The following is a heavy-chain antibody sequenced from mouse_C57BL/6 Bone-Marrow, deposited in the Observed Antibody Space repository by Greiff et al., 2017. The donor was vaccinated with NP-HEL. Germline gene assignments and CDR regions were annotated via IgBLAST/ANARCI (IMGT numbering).Heavy chain of an antibody. CDR1: GFSLTSYG. CDR3: ARHITYYSNRYAMDY. J-gene: IGHJ4*01. Sequence: VKVVESGPGLVAPSQSLSITCTVSGFSLTSYGVHWVRQPPGKGLEWLVVIWSDGSTTYNSALKSRLSISKDNSKSQVFLKMNSLQTDDTAMYYCARHITYYSNRYAMDYWGQGTSVTVSS. D-gene: IGHD2-5*01. CDR2: IWSDGST. V-gene: IGHV2-6-1*01.